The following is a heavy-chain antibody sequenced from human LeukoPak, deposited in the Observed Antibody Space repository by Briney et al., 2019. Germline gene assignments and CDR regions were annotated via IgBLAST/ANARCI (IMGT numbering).Heavy chain of an antibody. CDR3: ARSELGYNYYYMDV. J-gene: IGHJ6*03. CDR2: IGTAGEI. D-gene: IGHD3-10*01. CDR1: GFTFSSYD. V-gene: IGHV3-13*01. Sequence: GGSLRLSCAASGFTFSSYDIHWVRQATGKGLEWVSGIGTAGEIYYPGSVKGRFTISRENAKNSLYLQMNSLRAGDTAVYYCARSELGYNYYYMDVWGKGTTVTISS.